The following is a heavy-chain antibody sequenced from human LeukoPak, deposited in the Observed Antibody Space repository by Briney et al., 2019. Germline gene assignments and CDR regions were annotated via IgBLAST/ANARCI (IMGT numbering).Heavy chain of an antibody. Sequence: ASVKVSCKASGYTFTSYAMNWVRQAPGQGGEGMGWINTNTGKRTYAQGFTGGFVFSLDPSVSTAYLQISSLKAEDTAVYYCASVVVGATTGIDYWGQGTLVTVSS. J-gene: IGHJ4*02. D-gene: IGHD1-26*01. CDR1: GYTFTSYA. CDR2: INTNTGKR. V-gene: IGHV7-4-1*02. CDR3: ASVVVGATTGIDY.